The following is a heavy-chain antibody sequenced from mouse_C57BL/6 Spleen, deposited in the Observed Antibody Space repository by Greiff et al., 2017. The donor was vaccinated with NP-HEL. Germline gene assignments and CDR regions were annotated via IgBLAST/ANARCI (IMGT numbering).Heavy chain of an antibody. CDR3: ARGGSSFGNFDY. Sequence: QVQLQQSGAELVRPGTSVKVSCKASGYAFTNYLIEWVKQRPGQGLEWIGVINPGSGGTNYNEKFKGKATLTADKSSSTAYMQLSSLTSEDSAVYFCARGGSSFGNFDYWGKGTTLTVSS. V-gene: IGHV1-54*01. CDR2: INPGSGGT. D-gene: IGHD1-1*01. J-gene: IGHJ2*01. CDR1: GYAFTNYL.